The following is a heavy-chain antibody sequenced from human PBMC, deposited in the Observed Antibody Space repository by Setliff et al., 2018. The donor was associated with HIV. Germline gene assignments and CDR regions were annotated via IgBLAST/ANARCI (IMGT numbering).Heavy chain of an antibody. D-gene: IGHD3-22*01. Sequence: SETLSLTCAVYGGSFSGYYWNWIRQPPGKGLEWIGEINHSGSTNSNPSLKSRVTISVDTSKNQFSLKLSSVTAADTAVYYCARRAYTYYYDSSGYSNWFDPWGQGTLVTVSS. CDR1: GGSFSGYY. CDR3: ARRAYTYYYDSSGYSNWFDP. V-gene: IGHV4-34*01. CDR2: INHSGST. J-gene: IGHJ5*02.